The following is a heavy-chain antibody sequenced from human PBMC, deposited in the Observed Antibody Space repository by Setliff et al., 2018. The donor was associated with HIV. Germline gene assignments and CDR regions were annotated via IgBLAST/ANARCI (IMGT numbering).Heavy chain of an antibody. CDR2: IGTAGDT. V-gene: IGHV3-13*01. Sequence: PGGSLRLSCAASGFTFSSYDMHWVRQGTGKGLEGVSAIGTAGDTHYPGSVKGRFTISRENAKNSLYLQMNSLRAGDTAVYFCARGSATRGFDYWGQGTLVTVSS. J-gene: IGHJ4*02. D-gene: IGHD1-26*01. CDR3: ARGSATRGFDY. CDR1: GFTFSSYD.